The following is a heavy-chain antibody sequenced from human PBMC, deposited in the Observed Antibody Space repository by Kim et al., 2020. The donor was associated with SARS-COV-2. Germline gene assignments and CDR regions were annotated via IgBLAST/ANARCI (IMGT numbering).Heavy chain of an antibody. CDR3: ARDPPTRPITIFGVVTPEYYFDY. J-gene: IGHJ4*02. D-gene: IGHD3-3*01. CDR1: GYTFTGYY. CDR2: INPNSGGT. V-gene: IGHV1-2*02. Sequence: ASVKVSCKASGYTFTGYYMHWVRQAPGQGLEWMGWINPNSGGTNYAQKFQGRVTMTRDTSISTAYMELSRLRSDDTAVYYCARDPPTRPITIFGVVTPEYYFDYWGQGTLVTVSS.